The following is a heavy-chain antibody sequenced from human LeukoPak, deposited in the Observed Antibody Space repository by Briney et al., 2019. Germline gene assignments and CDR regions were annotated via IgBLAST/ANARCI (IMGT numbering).Heavy chain of an antibody. Sequence: PGGSLRLSCAASGFIFSSYAVHWVRQAPGKGLEWVAVISYDGSNKYYADSVKGRFSISRDNSKNTLYLQMSSLRAEDTAVYYCARETAMVYFDYWGQGTQVTVSS. V-gene: IGHV3-30*04. CDR3: ARETAMVYFDY. D-gene: IGHD5-18*01. CDR1: GFIFSSYA. J-gene: IGHJ4*02. CDR2: ISYDGSNK.